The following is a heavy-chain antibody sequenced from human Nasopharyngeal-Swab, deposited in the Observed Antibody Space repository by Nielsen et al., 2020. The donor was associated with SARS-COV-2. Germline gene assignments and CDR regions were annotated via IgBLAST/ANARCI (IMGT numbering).Heavy chain of an antibody. CDR2: IKSKTDGGTT. CDR1: GFTFSNAW. J-gene: IGHJ3*02. Sequence: GESLKISCAASGFTFSNAWMSWVRQAPGKGLEWVGRIKSKTDGGTTDYAAPVKGRFTISRDDSKNTLYLQMNSLKTEDTAVYYCTTSGYDSTSDAFDIWGQRTMVTVSS. CDR3: TTSGYDSTSDAFDI. V-gene: IGHV3-15*01. D-gene: IGHD3-22*01.